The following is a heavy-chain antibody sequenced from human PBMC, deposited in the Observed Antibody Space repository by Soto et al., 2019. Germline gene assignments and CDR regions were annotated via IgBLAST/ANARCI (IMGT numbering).Heavy chain of an antibody. V-gene: IGHV1-46*03. CDR3: ASAFFWSGTREVNYFYYLDV. J-gene: IGHJ6*03. CDR1: GYTFTSYY. Sequence: EASVNVSCKASGYTFTSYYMHWVRQAPGQGLEWMGIINPSGGSTSYAQKFQGRVTMTRDTSTSTVYMELSSLRSEDTAVYYCASAFFWSGTREVNYFYYLDVWRK. D-gene: IGHD3-3*01. CDR2: INPSGGST.